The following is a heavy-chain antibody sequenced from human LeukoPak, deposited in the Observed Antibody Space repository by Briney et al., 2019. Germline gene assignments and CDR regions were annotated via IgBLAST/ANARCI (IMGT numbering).Heavy chain of an antibody. J-gene: IGHJ4*02. D-gene: IGHD2-15*01. V-gene: IGHV3-53*01. Sequence: GGSLRLSCAASGFTVSSNYMSWVRQAPGKGLEWVSVIYSGGSTYYADSVKGRFTISRDNSKNTLYLQMNSLRAEDTAVYYCARGLGYCSGGSCYYFDYWGQGTLVTVSS. CDR3: ARGLGYCSGGSCYYFDY. CDR2: IYSGGST. CDR1: GFTVSSNY.